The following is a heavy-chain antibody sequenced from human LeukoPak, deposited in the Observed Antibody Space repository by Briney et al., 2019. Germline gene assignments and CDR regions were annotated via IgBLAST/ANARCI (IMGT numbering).Heavy chain of an antibody. Sequence: ASVKVSCKASGYTFTGYYMHWVRQAPGQGLEWMGWINPNSGGTNYAQKFQGRVTMTRDTSISTAYMELSRLRSDDMAVYYCAREGVIAAEFDYWGQGTLVTVSS. D-gene: IGHD6-13*01. V-gene: IGHV1-2*02. CDR3: AREGVIAAEFDY. J-gene: IGHJ4*02. CDR1: GYTFTGYY. CDR2: INPNSGGT.